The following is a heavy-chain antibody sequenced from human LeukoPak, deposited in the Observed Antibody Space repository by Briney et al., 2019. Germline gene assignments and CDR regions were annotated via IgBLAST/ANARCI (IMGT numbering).Heavy chain of an antibody. V-gene: IGHV3-64*01. CDR3: ARDGGYDNSGYNYFDY. Sequence: GGSLRLSCAASGFTFTSYTMHWVRQAPGKGLDYVSGMSSSGDWTYYANSVKGRFTISRDNSKNTLYLQMGSLRAEDMAVCYCARDGGYDNSGYNYFDYWGQGTLVTVSS. J-gene: IGHJ4*02. D-gene: IGHD3-22*01. CDR1: GFTFTSYT. CDR2: MSSSGDWT.